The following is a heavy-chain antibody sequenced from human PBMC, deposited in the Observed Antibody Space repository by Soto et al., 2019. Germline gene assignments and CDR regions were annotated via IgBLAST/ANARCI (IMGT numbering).Heavy chain of an antibody. CDR2: ISYTGST. CDR1: GGSISSTKNY. V-gene: IGHV4-39*01. J-gene: IGHJ6*02. D-gene: IGHD3-10*01. CDR3: SRRFSFGSGKYGVDV. Sequence: SETLSLTCTVSGGSISSTKNYWGWIRQPPGRGLEWIGTISYTGSTYYNPSLNGRVIISADTSKNQFSLKLSSLTAADTAVYYCSRRFSFGSGKYGVDVWGQGTMVTVSS.